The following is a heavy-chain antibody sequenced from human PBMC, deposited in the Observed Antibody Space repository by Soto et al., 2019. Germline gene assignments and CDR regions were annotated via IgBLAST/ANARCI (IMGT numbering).Heavy chain of an antibody. CDR1: GYTFTSYG. Sequence: QVQLVQSGAEVKKPGASVKVSCKASGYTFTSYGISWVRQAPGQGLEWMGWISAYNGNTNYAQKLQGRVTMTTDTSTSTAYMELRSLRSDDTAVYYCSRECLQSDNYYGDYGGVFDPWGQGTLVTVSS. D-gene: IGHD4-17*01. V-gene: IGHV1-18*01. CDR3: SRECLQSDNYYGDYGGVFDP. CDR2: ISAYNGNT. J-gene: IGHJ5*02.